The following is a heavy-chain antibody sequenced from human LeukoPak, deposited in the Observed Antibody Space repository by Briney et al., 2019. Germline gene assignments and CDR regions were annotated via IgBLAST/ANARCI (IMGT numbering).Heavy chain of an antibody. D-gene: IGHD6-19*01. V-gene: IGHV1-2*02. CDR3: ARDHGSSGWYPPFDF. Sequence: ASVKVSCKASGYTFTGYYMHWVRQAPGQGLEWMGWINPNSGGTNYAQKFQGRVTMTRDTSISTAYMELSRLRSDDTAVYYCARDHGSSGWYPPFDFWGQGNMVTVSS. CDR1: GYTFTGYY. CDR2: INPNSGGT. J-gene: IGHJ4*02.